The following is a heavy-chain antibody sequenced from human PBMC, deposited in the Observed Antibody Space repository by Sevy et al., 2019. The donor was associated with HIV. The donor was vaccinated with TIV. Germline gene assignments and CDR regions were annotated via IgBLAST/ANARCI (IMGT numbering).Heavy chain of an antibody. CDR3: AREISGVCCTFDY. CDR1: GGSFSGYY. D-gene: IGHD2-15*01. V-gene: IGHV4-34*01. J-gene: IGHJ4*02. CDR2: INHSDST. Sequence: SETLSLTCAVYGGSFSGYYWSWIRQPPGKGLEWIGEINHSDSTNYNPSLESRVTISVDTSKNQFSLKLHSVTAADTAVYYCAREISGVCCTFDYWSQGTLVTVSS.